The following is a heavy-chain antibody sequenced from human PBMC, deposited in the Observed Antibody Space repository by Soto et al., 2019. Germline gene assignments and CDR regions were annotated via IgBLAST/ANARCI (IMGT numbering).Heavy chain of an antibody. Sequence: PGGSLRLSCAACGFIFTSYGMHWVRQAPGKGLEWMALILHDGSAEYHADSVKGRFTISRDNSKNTLYLQMNSLTAEDTAVYYCARSRDGYSFYFYYGMDGWGQGTTVTVSS. CDR3: ARSRDGYSFYFYYGMDG. CDR2: ILHDGSAE. V-gene: IGHV3-30*03. J-gene: IGHJ6*02. CDR1: GFIFTSYG. D-gene: IGHD4-4*01.